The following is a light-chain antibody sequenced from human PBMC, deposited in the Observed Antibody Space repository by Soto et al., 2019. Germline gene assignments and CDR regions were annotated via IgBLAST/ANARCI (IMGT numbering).Light chain of an antibody. CDR3: SSFAGHYYRGV. J-gene: IGLJ1*01. V-gene: IGLV2-8*01. Sequence: QSVLTQPPSASASPGQSVTISCTGTSSDVGGYNYVSWYQQRPGKAPKLMIYEVSQRPSGVPDRFSGSKSGNTATLTVSGIQADDEFYYSCSSFAGHYYRGVFGSGINFT. CDR1: SSDVGGYNY. CDR2: EVS.